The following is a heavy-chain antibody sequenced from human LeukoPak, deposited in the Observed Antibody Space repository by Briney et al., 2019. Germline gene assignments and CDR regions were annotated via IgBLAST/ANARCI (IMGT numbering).Heavy chain of an antibody. D-gene: IGHD6-13*01. CDR1: GGSINNYY. V-gene: IGHV4-59*12. J-gene: IGHJ4*02. CDR2: IYYSGST. CDR3: ARGGGSSWYFDY. Sequence: SETLSLTCTVSGGSINNYYWSWVRQPPGKGLEWIGNIYYSGSTNYNPSLKSRVTISVDTSRNQFSLNLSSVTAADTAVYYCARGGGSSWYFDYWGQGTLVTVSS.